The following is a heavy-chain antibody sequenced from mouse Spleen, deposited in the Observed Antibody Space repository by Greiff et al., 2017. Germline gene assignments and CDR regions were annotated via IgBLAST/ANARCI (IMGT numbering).Heavy chain of an antibody. CDR2: ISSGSSTI. J-gene: IGHJ3*01. CDR3: ARQHYRYDQFAY. Sequence: EVQRVDSGGGLVKPGGSLKLSCAASGFTFSDYGMHWVRQAPEKGLEWVAYISSGSSTIYYADTVKGRFTISRDNAKNTLFLQMTSLRSEDTAMYYCARQHYRYDQFAYWGQGTLVTVSA. CDR1: GFTFSDYG. D-gene: IGHD2-14*01. V-gene: IGHV5-17*01.